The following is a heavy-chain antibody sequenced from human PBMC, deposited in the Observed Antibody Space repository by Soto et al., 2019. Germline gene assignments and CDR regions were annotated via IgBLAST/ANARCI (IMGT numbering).Heavy chain of an antibody. V-gene: IGHV4-4*02. CDR2: IYHSGST. Sequence: PSETLSLTCAVSGGSISSSNWWSWVRQPPGKGLEWIGEIYHSGSTNYNPFLKSRVTISVDKSKNQFSLKLSSVTAADTAVYYCARVTGSGYYIRDYYYGMDVWGQGTTVTVSS. CDR3: ARVTGSGYYIRDYYYGMDV. D-gene: IGHD3-3*01. CDR1: GGSISSSNW. J-gene: IGHJ6*02.